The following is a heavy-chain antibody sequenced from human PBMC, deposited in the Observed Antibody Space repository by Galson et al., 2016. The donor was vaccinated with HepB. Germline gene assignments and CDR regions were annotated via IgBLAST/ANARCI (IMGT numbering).Heavy chain of an antibody. CDR1: GGSIPDYR. D-gene: IGHD3-22*01. CDR2: FYGSGRT. Sequence: ETLSLTCSVSGGSIPDYRWSWIRQPPGKGLEWIGYFYGSGRTDYNPSLKSRVTLSVDTSKNQFSLKLSSMTAADTAVYYCARSGTYYTFDFWGQGTLVTVSS. J-gene: IGHJ4*02. V-gene: IGHV4-59*01. CDR3: ARSGTYYTFDF.